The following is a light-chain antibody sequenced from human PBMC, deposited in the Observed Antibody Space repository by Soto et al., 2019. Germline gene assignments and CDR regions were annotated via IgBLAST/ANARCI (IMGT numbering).Light chain of an antibody. V-gene: IGKV1-39*01. J-gene: IGKJ4*01. CDR2: GAS. CDR3: QQSFNTLLT. CDR1: QSISSY. Sequence: DIQMTQSPSSLSASVGDRVTITCRASQSISSYLNWYQQKLGKAPKLLMYGASSLQSGVPSRFSGSGSGTEFTLTISSLQPEDFATYYCQQSFNTLLTFGGGTKVEIK.